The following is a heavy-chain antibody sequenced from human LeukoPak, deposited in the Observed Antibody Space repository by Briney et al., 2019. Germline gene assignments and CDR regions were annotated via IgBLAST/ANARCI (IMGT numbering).Heavy chain of an antibody. CDR3: ARDRSTAMVGGYYYYMDV. V-gene: IGHV4-61*02. CDR2: IYTSGST. D-gene: IGHD5-18*01. CDR1: GGSISSGSYY. Sequence: PSETLSLTCTVSGGSISSGSYYWSWIRQPAGKGLEWIGRIYTSGSTNYNPSLKGRVTISVDTSKNQFSLKMSSVTAADTAVYYCARDRSTAMVGGYYYYMDVWGKGTTVTVSS. J-gene: IGHJ6*03.